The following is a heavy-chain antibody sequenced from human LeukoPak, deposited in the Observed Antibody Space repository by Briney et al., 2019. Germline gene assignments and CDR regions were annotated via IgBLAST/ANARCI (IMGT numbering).Heavy chain of an antibody. J-gene: IGHJ4*02. Sequence: GGSLRLSCAASGFTFSSYSMNWVRQAPGKGLEWVSYITYNSGTIYYTDSVKGRFTISRDNAKNSLYLQINSLRAEDTAVYYCARGLSGITGYTYGRGIDYWGQGTLVTVSS. CDR1: GFTFSSYS. D-gene: IGHD5-18*01. V-gene: IGHV3-48*01. CDR3: ARGLSGITGYTYGRGIDY. CDR2: ITYNSGTI.